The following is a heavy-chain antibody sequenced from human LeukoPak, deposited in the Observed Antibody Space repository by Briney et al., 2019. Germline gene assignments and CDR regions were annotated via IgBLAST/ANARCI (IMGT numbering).Heavy chain of an antibody. J-gene: IGHJ4*02. Sequence: ASVKVSCKASGYTLTGYYMHWVRQAPGQGLEWMGWINPNSGGTNYAQKFQGRVTMTRDTSISTAYMELSRLRSDDTAVYYCARSVPAAISYFDYWGQGTLVTVSS. CDR1: GYTLTGYY. D-gene: IGHD2-2*01. V-gene: IGHV1-2*02. CDR2: INPNSGGT. CDR3: ARSVPAAISYFDY.